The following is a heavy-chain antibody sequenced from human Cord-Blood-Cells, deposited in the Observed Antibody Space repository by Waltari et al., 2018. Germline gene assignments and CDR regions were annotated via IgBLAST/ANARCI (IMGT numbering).Heavy chain of an antibody. CDR3: ASHNYYYYYMDV. J-gene: IGHJ6*03. V-gene: IGHV4-34*01. CDR2: INHSGST. CDR1: GGSFSGYY. Sequence: QVQLQQWGAGLLKPSETLSLTCAVYGGSFSGYYWSWIRQPPGKGLEWIGEINHSGSTNYNPSLKSRVTISVDTSKNQFSLKLSSVTAADTAVYYCASHNYYYYYMDVWGKGTTVTVSS.